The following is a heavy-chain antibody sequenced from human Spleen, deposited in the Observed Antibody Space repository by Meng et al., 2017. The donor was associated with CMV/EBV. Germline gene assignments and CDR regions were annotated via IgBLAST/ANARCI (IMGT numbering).Heavy chain of an antibody. CDR3: AREYRGALTGYFNFDS. D-gene: IGHD3-9*01. J-gene: IGHJ4*02. CDR2: IFYSGST. CDR1: SSYG. Sequence: SSYGMHWVRQAPGKGLEWIASIFYSGSTYYNPSLRRRLTISVDTSRNQFSLKLSSVTASDTALYYCAREYRGALTGYFNFDSWGQGTLVTVSS. V-gene: IGHV4-39*07.